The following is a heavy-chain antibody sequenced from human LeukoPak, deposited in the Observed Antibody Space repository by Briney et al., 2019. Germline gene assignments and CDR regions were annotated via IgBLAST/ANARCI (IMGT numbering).Heavy chain of an antibody. Sequence: GGSLRLSCAASGFTFSNAWMSWVRQAPGKGLEWVGRIKSKTDGGTTDYAAPVKGRFTISRDDSKNTLYLQMNSLKTEDTAVYYCTTRSYYYDSSGYYYQGVDYWGQGTLVTVSS. CDR3: TTRSYYYDSSGYYYQGVDY. CDR1: GFTFSNAW. D-gene: IGHD3-22*01. CDR2: IKSKTDGGTT. V-gene: IGHV3-15*01. J-gene: IGHJ4*02.